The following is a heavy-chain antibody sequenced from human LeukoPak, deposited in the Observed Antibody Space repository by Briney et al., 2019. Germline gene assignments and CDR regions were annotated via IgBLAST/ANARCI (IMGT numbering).Heavy chain of an antibody. CDR1: GFTFSSYE. CDR2: ISSSGSTT. J-gene: IGHJ6*03. CDR3: ARGGAEYDFWSGHYYYYYYMDV. V-gene: IGHV3-48*03. D-gene: IGHD3-3*01. Sequence: GGSLRLSCAASGFTFSSYEMNWVRQDPGKGLAWGSYISSSGSTTYYADSVKGRFTISRDNAKNSLYLQMNSLRAEDTAVYYCARGGAEYDFWSGHYYYYYYMDVWGKGTTVTVSS.